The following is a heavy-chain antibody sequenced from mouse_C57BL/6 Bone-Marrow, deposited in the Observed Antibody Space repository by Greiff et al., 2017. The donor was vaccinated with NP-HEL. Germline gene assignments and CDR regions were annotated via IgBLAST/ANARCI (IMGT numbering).Heavy chain of an antibody. D-gene: IGHD4-1*01. V-gene: IGHV1-64*01. CDR3: FLLGLYVDD. Sequence: QVQLQQPGAELVKPGASVKLSCKASGYTFTSYWMHWVKQRPGQGLEWIGMIHPNSGSTNYNEKFKSKATLTVDKSSSTAYMQLSSLTSEDAAVYDCFLLGLYVDDWGQGTTLTVSS. CDR2: IHPNSGST. J-gene: IGHJ2*01. CDR1: GYTFTSYW.